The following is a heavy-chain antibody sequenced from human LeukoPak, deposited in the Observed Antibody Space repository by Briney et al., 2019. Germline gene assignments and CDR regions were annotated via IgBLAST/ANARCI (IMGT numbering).Heavy chain of an antibody. CDR1: GFTFSNYN. V-gene: IGHV3-48*04. CDR2: ISSSSSSI. J-gene: IGHJ3*02. CDR3: AREKLRFLEWLPFDAFDI. Sequence: GGSLRLSCAASGFTFSNYNMNWVRQAPGKGLEWVSYISSSSSSIHYADSVKGRFTISRDNAKNSLYLQMNSLRAEDTAVYYCAREKLRFLEWLPFDAFDIWGQGTMVTVSS. D-gene: IGHD3-3*01.